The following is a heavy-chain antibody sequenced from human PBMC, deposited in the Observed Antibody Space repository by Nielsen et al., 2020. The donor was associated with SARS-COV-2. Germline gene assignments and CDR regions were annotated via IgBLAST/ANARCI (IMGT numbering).Heavy chain of an antibody. D-gene: IGHD3-3*01. V-gene: IGHV4-59*01. CDR3: ATGPRDYDFWSGYYNYGMDV. CDR1: GGSFSGYY. Sequence: GSLRLSCAVYGGSFSGYYWSWIRQPPGKGLEWIGYIYYSGSTNYNPSLKSRVTISVDTSKNQFSLKLSSVTAADTAVYYCATGPRDYDFWSGYYNYGMDVWGQGTTVTVSS. CDR2: IYYSGST. J-gene: IGHJ6*02.